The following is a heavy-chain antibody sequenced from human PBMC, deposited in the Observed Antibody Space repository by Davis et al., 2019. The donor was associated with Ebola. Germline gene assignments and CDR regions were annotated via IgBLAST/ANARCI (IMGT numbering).Heavy chain of an antibody. CDR2: ISSSSSYI. CDR3: AKIYGDYPFDY. J-gene: IGHJ4*02. V-gene: IGHV3-21*01. Sequence: PGGSLRFSCAASGFTFSNYAMHWVRQAPGKGLEWVSSISSSSSYIYYADSVKGRFTISRDNAKNSLYLQMNSLRAEDTAVYYCAKIYGDYPFDYWGQGTLVTVSS. D-gene: IGHD4-17*01. CDR1: GFTFSNYA.